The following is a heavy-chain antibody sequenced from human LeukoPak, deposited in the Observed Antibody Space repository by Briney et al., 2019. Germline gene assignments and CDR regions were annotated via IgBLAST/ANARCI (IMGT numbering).Heavy chain of an antibody. CDR1: GFTFDCCG. Sequence: GGSLRLSCAASGFTFDCCGMHWVRQAPGKGLEWVAFIRNVGNDKYYADSVKGRFFISRDNSKNTLSLQMNSLRAEDTAVYYCAELGITMIGGVWGKGTTVTISS. V-gene: IGHV3-30*02. D-gene: IGHD3-10*02. J-gene: IGHJ6*04. CDR3: AELGITMIGGV. CDR2: IRNVGNDK.